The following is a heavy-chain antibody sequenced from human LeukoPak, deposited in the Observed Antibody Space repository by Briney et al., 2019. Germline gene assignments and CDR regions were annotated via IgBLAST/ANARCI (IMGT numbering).Heavy chain of an antibody. Sequence: ASVKVSCTASGYSFSLYGITWARQAPGQGLEYLGWISASDGTTNYAQKVQDRVTMTTDTSTSTAYLELRSLRSEDTAVYYCARCGAAVTTHFSHWGQGTLVTVSS. D-gene: IGHD4-17*01. V-gene: IGHV1-18*01. CDR1: GYSFSLYG. CDR3: ARCGAAVTTHFSH. CDR2: ISASDGTT. J-gene: IGHJ4*02.